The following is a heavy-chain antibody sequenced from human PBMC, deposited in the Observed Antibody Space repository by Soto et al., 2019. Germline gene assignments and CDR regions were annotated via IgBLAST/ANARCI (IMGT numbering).Heavy chain of an antibody. CDR3: VRDPSKNWNYEAYFDY. Sequence: ESGGGLVMPGGSLRLSCVASGFTFSDYYMTWIRQAPGKGLEWVSYIGGTGRTIYYADSVKGRFTISRDNAKNSLYLQMNSLRAEDTAVYYCVRDPSKNWNYEAYFDYWGQGTLVTVSS. D-gene: IGHD1-7*01. CDR2: IGGTGRTI. CDR1: GFTFSDYY. V-gene: IGHV3-11*01. J-gene: IGHJ4*02.